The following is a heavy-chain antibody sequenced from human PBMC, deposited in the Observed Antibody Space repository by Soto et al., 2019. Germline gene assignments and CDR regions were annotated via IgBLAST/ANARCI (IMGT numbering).Heavy chain of an antibody. CDR1: GYTFSGHA. CDR2: INAGNSKT. D-gene: IGHD3-10*02. CDR3: GRDQSGTGYYVDWFDP. V-gene: IGHV1-3*01. J-gene: IGHJ5*02. Sequence: QVHFVQSGAEVKKPGASVKVSCKASGYTFSGHAIHWLRLAPGQRPEWLGGINAGNSKTYYSEKFEGRVTFTRDTVATTVNMELTSLTSEDTAVYYCGRDQSGTGYYVDWFDPWGQGTLVTVSS.